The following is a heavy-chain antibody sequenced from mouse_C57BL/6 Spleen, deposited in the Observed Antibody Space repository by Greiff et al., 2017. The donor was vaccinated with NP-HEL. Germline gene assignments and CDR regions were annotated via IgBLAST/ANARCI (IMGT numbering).Heavy chain of an antibody. Sequence: QVTLKESGPGILQSSQTLSLTCSFSGFSLSTSGMGVSWIRQPSGKGLEWLAHIYWDDDKRYNPSLKSRLTISKDTSRNQVFLKITSVDTADTATYYCARRRYGSSYWYFDVWGTGTTVTVSS. CDR1: GFSLSTSGMG. V-gene: IGHV8-12*01. CDR2: IYWDDDK. D-gene: IGHD1-1*01. CDR3: ARRRYGSSYWYFDV. J-gene: IGHJ1*03.